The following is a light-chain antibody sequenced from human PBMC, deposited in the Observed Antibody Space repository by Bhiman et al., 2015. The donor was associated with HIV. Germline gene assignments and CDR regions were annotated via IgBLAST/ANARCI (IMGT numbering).Light chain of an antibody. V-gene: IGLV3-21*04. CDR3: QVWDTSSDHLV. CDR2: YDT. CDR1: NIGSKS. J-gene: IGLJ2*01. Sequence: SYELTQPPSVSVAPGKTARITCGGNNIGSKSVNWYQQKPGQAPVLVIYYDTDRPSGIPERFSGSNSGNTATLTISRVEAGDEADYYCQVWDTSSDHLVFGGGTKLTV.